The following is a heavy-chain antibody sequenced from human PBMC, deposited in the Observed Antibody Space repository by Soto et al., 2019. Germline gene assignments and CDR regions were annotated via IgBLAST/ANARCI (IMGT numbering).Heavy chain of an antibody. V-gene: IGHV3-48*03. J-gene: IGHJ6*02. D-gene: IGHD3-10*01. CDR1: GFTFSSYE. Sequence: PGGSLRLSCAASGFTFSSYEMNWVRQAPGKGLEWVSYISSSGSTIYYADSVKGRFTISRDNAKNSLYLQMNSLRAEDTAVYYCVFGGPGFGDLLYDLDYYCGMDVWGQGTTVTVSS. CDR3: VFGGPGFGDLLYDLDYYCGMDV. CDR2: ISSSGSTI.